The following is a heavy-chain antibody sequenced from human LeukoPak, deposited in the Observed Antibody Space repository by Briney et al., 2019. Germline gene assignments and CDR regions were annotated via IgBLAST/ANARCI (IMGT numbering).Heavy chain of an antibody. CDR1: GFTFSSYS. J-gene: IGHJ4*02. D-gene: IGHD5-18*01. CDR3: ARKDRLGYSYGQGPFDF. V-gene: IGHV3-21*01. CDR2: ISSSGSYI. Sequence: GGSLRLSCAASGFTFSSYSMNWVRQAPGKGLEWVSSISSSGSYIYYADSVKGRFTISRDNAKNSLYPQMNSLRAEDTAVYYCARKDRLGYSYGQGPFDFWGQGTLVTVSS.